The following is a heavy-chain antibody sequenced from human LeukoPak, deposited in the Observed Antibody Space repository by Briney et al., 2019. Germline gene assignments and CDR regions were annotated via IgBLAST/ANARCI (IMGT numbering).Heavy chain of an antibody. CDR3: AKDGGSGWYVGAFDY. CDR2: IKQDGSEK. J-gene: IGHJ4*02. Sequence: GGSLRLSCVASGLTFSSYWMSWVRQAPGKGLEWVANIKQDGSEKYYVDSVKGRFTISRDNAKNSLYLQMNSLRAEDMALYYCAKDGGSGWYVGAFDYWGQGTLVTVSS. D-gene: IGHD6-19*01. CDR1: GLTFSSYW. V-gene: IGHV3-7*03.